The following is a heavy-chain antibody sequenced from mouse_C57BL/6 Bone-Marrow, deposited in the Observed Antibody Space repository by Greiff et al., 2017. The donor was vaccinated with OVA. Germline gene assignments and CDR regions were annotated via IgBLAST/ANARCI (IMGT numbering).Heavy chain of an antibody. CDR2: IHPNSGST. CDR3: ARSHYYGIIAY. CDR1: GYTFTSYW. Sequence: QVQLKQPGAELVKPGASVKLSCKASGYTFTSYWMHWVKQRPGQGLEWIGMIHPNSGSTNYNEKFKSKATLTVDKSSSTAYMQLSSLTSEDSAVYYCARSHYYGIIAYWGQGTLVTVSA. D-gene: IGHD1-1*01. V-gene: IGHV1-64*01. J-gene: IGHJ3*01.